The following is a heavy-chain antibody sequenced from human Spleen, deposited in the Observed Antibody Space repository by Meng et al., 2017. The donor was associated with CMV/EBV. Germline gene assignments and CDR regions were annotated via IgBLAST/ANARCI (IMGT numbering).Heavy chain of an antibody. CDR3: AKTPFSRGYLRLDY. CDR1: GFTFSSYE. D-gene: IGHD5-18*01. CDR2: ISSSGATT. J-gene: IGHJ4*02. V-gene: IGHV3-48*03. Sequence: GGSLRLSCAASGFTFSSYEMNWVRQAPGKGLEWVSYISSSGATTYYADSVKGRFTISRDNSKNTLYLQMNSLRAEDTALYYCAKTPFSRGYLRLDYWGRGTLVTVSS.